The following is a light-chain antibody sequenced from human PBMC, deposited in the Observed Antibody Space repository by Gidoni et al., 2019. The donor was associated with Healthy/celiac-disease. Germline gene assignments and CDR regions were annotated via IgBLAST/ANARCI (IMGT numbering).Light chain of an antibody. CDR3: QQYDNLPLT. Sequence: DIPLTQSPSSLSASVGDRVTITCQASQDISNYLNWYQQKPGKAPKLLIYDASNLETGVPSSFSGSGSGTDFTVTISSLQPEDIATYYCQQYDNLPLTFGGGTKVEIK. V-gene: IGKV1-33*01. J-gene: IGKJ4*01. CDR2: DAS. CDR1: QDISNY.